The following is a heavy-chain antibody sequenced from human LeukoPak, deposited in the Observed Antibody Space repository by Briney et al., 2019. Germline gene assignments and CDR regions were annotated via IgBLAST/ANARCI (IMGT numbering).Heavy chain of an antibody. V-gene: IGHV3-7*01. CDR2: IKEDGSEK. CDR1: GFTFSTYW. CDR3: ARDPRSKGGDWGDFDY. D-gene: IGHD2-21*02. J-gene: IGHJ4*02. Sequence: GGSLRLSCAASGFTFSTYWMSWVRQAPGKGLEWVANIKEDGSEKYVDSVKGRFTISRDNAKNSLNLQMTSLRAEDTAVYYCARDPRSKGGDWGDFDYWGQGTLVTVSS.